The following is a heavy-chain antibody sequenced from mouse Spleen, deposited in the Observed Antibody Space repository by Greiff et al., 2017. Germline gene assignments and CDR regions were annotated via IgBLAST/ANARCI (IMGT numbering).Heavy chain of an antibody. Sequence: QVQLQQSGAELARPGASVKLSCKASGYTFTSYDINWVKQRPGQGLEWIGWIYPRDGSTKYNEKFKGKATLTVDTSSSTAYMELHSLTSEDSAVYFCATAVAGDYFDYWGQGTTLTVSS. J-gene: IGHJ2*01. CDR3: ATAVAGDYFDY. V-gene: IGHV1-85*01. D-gene: IGHD1-1*01. CDR1: GYTFTSYD. CDR2: IYPRDGST.